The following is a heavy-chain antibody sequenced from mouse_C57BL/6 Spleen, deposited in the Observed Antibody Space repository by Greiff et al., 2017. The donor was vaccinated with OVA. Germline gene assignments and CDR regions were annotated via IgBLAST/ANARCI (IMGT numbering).Heavy chain of an antibody. CDR2: INPSNGGI. Sequence: QVQLKQPGTELVKPGASVKLSCKASGYTFTSYWMHWVKQRPGQGLEWIGNINPSNGGINYTEKFKSKATLTVDKSSSTAYMQLSRLTSEDAAVYYCAGSGYYSNSYYAMDYWGQGTSVTVSS. V-gene: IGHV1-53*01. D-gene: IGHD2-5*01. CDR1: GYTFTSYW. J-gene: IGHJ4*01. CDR3: AGSGYYSNSYYAMDY.